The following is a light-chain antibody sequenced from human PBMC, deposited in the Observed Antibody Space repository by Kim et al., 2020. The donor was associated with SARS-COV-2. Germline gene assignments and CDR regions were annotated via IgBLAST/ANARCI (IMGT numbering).Light chain of an antibody. CDR1: QGISNY. Sequence: DIQMTQSPSSLSASVGDGVTISCRASQGISNYLAWYQQKPGQAPKLLIYAASALQIGVSSRFNGSGSGTEFTLTISDLQPEDVATYYCQKYNTAPWTFGHGTKVDIK. CDR3: QKYNTAPWT. J-gene: IGKJ1*01. V-gene: IGKV1-27*01. CDR2: AAS.